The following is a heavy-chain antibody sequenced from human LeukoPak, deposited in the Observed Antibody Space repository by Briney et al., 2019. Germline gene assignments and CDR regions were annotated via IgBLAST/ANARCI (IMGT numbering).Heavy chain of an antibody. CDR2: VNLEGST. V-gene: IGHV4-4*02. Sequence: PSGTLSLTCGVSGGSITRTNYWSWLHPPPGKGLEWIGEVNLEGSTNYTPSLMGRVAISVDKSENHVSLQLTSVTAADTAVYYCAREGGPYRPLDYSGQGTLVTVSS. CDR1: GGSITRTNY. J-gene: IGHJ4*02. CDR3: AREGGPYRPLDY.